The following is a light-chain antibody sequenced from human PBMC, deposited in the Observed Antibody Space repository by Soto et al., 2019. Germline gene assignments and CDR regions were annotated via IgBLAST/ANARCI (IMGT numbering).Light chain of an antibody. CDR3: QQYGSSGYT. J-gene: IGKJ2*01. V-gene: IGKV3-20*01. CDR1: QSVSSSY. Sequence: EIVLTQSPGTLSLSPGERATLSCRASQSVSSSYLAWYQQKPGQAPRLRIYGASSRATGIPDRFSGSGSGTGFTLTISRLEPEDFAVYYCQQYGSSGYTFGQGTKLEIK. CDR2: GAS.